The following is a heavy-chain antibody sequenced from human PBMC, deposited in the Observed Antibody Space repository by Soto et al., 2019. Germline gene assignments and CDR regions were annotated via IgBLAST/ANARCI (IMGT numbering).Heavy chain of an antibody. J-gene: IGHJ4*02. CDR3: AREPNYCSGGSCYSSPLDY. D-gene: IGHD2-15*01. Sequence: ASVKVSCTASGYTFTGYYMHWVRQAPGQGLEWMGWINPNSGGTNYAQKFQGRVTMTRDTSISTAYMELSRLRSDDTAVYYCAREPNYCSGGSCYSSPLDYWGQGTLVTVSS. CDR2: INPNSGGT. V-gene: IGHV1-2*02. CDR1: GYTFTGYY.